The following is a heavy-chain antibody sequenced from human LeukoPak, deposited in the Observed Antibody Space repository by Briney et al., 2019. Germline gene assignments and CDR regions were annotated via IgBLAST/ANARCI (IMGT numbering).Heavy chain of an antibody. D-gene: IGHD3-3*01. Sequence: GGSLRLSCAASGFTFSSYGMHWVRQAPGKGLEWVAVISYDGSNKYYADSVKGRFTISRDNSKNTLYLQMNSLRAEDTAVYYCARDRYYDLLSPFDYWGQGTLVTVSS. V-gene: IGHV3-30*03. CDR1: GFTFSSYG. CDR2: ISYDGSNK. CDR3: ARDRYYDLLSPFDY. J-gene: IGHJ4*02.